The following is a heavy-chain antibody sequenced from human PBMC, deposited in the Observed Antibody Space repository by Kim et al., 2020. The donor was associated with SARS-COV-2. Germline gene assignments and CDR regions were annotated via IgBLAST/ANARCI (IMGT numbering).Heavy chain of an antibody. D-gene: IGHD1-1*01. CDR3: ARDGMGTDYYYYYGMDV. J-gene: IGHJ6*02. CDR2: ISSSGSTI. CDR1: GFTFSSYE. Sequence: GGSLRLSCAASGFTFSSYEMNWVRQAPGKGLEWVSYISSSGSTIYYADSVKGRFTISRDNAKNSLYLQMNSLRGEDTAVYYCARDGMGTDYYYYYGMDVWGQGTTVTVSS. V-gene: IGHV3-48*03.